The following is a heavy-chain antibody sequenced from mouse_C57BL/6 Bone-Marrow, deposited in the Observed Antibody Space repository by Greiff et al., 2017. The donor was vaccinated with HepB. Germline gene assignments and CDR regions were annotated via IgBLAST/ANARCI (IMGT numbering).Heavy chain of an antibody. D-gene: IGHD3-3*01. J-gene: IGHJ2*01. CDR1: GFTFSDYY. Sequence: DVKLVESEGGLVQPGSSMKLSCTASGFTFSDYYMAWVRQVPEKGLEWVANINYDGSSTYYLDSLKSRFIISRDNAKNILYLQMSSLKSEDTATYYCARMGGRGYFDYWGQGTTLTVSS. CDR2: INYDGSST. CDR3: ARMGGRGYFDY. V-gene: IGHV5-16*01.